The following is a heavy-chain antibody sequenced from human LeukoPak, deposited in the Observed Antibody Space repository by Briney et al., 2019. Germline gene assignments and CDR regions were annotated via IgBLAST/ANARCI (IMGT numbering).Heavy chain of an antibody. CDR1: GYTFTGYY. J-gene: IGHJ6*03. D-gene: IGHD2-21*02. CDR2: INPNSGGT. CDR3: ARASLRVTNYYYYFMDV. Sequence: ASVKVSCKASGYTFTGYYMHWVRQAPGQGLEWMGWINPNSGGTNYAQKFQGRVTMTRDTSISTAYMELSRLRSDDTAVYYCARASLRVTNYYYYFMDVWGKGTAVTVSS. V-gene: IGHV1-2*02.